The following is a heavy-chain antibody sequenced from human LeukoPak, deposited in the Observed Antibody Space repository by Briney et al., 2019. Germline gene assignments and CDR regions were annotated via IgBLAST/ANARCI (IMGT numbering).Heavy chain of an antibody. Sequence: ASVKVSCKASGYTFTSYYMHWVRRAPGQRLEWMGWINAGNGNTKYSQKFQGRVTITRDTSASTAYMELSSLRSEDTAVYYCARALRVWSGYYNWFDPWGQGTLVTVSS. CDR3: ARALRVWSGYYNWFDP. D-gene: IGHD3-3*01. CDR1: GYTFTSYY. J-gene: IGHJ5*02. CDR2: INAGNGNT. V-gene: IGHV1-3*01.